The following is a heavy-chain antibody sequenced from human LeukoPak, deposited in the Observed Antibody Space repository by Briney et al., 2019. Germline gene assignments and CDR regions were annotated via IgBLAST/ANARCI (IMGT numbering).Heavy chain of an antibody. Sequence: SETLSLTCTVSGASISSSSYYWGWIRQPPGKGLEWIGNIYYSGSTYYNPSLKSRATISFDTSKNQFSLKLSSAAAADTAVYYCARAGYSYGYVDYFDYWGQGTLVTVSS. D-gene: IGHD5-18*01. J-gene: IGHJ4*02. CDR2: IYYSGST. CDR3: ARAGYSYGYVDYFDY. CDR1: GASISSSSYY. V-gene: IGHV4-39*07.